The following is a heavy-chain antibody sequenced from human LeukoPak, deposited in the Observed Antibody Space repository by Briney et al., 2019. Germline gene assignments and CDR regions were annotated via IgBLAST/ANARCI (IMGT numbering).Heavy chain of an antibody. D-gene: IGHD1-26*01. J-gene: IGHJ6*02. Sequence: GGSLRLSCAASGFTVSSNYMSWVRQAPGKGLEWVSVIYSGGSTYYADSVKGRFTISRDNSKNTLYLQMNSLRAEDTAVYYCARGENPPSDYYYGMDVGGQGTTVTVSS. CDR2: IYSGGST. CDR1: GFTVSSNY. V-gene: IGHV3-66*01. CDR3: ARGENPPSDYYYGMDV.